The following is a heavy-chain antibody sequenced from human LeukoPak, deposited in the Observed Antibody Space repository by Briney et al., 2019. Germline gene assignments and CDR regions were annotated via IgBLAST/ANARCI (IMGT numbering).Heavy chain of an antibody. CDR3: ARSLRNAFDM. V-gene: IGHV3-48*01. CDR1: GFTFSSYS. J-gene: IGHJ3*02. CDR2: IRSSSSTI. Sequence: GGSLRLSCAASGFTFSSYSMNWVRQAPGKGLEWVSYIRSSSSTIYYADSVKGRFTISTDNANNSLYLQMNSLRAEDTAVYYCARSLRNAFDMWGQGTMVTVSS. D-gene: IGHD3-3*01.